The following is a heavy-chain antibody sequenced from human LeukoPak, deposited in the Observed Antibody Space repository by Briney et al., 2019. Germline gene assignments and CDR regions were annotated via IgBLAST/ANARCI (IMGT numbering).Heavy chain of an antibody. Sequence: ASVKVSCKASGYTFTGYYMHWVRQAPGQGLEWMGWINPNSGGTNYAQEFQGRVTMTRDTSISTAYMELSRLRSDDTAVYYCAGDLLQSAQYYDFWSGYNYYGMDVWGQGTTVTVSS. D-gene: IGHD3-3*01. V-gene: IGHV1-2*02. CDR3: AGDLLQSAQYYDFWSGYNYYGMDV. CDR1: GYTFTGYY. J-gene: IGHJ6*02. CDR2: INPNSGGT.